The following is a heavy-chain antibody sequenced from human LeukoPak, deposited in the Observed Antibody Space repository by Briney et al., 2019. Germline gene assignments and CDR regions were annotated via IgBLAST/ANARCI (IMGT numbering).Heavy chain of an antibody. CDR1: GFTFDDYA. CDR2: ISWNSGSI. V-gene: IGHV3-9*01. J-gene: IGHJ4*02. CDR3: AKGLYSSSPYYFDY. D-gene: IGHD6-13*01. Sequence: GGSLRLSCAASGFTFDDYAMHWVRQAPGKGLEWVSGISWNSGSIGYADSVKGRFTISRDNAKNSLYLQMNSLRAEDTALYYCAKGLYSSSPYYFDYWGQGTLVTVSS.